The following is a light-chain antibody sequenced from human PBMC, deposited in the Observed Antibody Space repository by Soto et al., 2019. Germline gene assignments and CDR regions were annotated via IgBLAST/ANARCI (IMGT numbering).Light chain of an antibody. CDR1: SSDIIDNNY. J-gene: IGLJ3*02. Sequence: QSALTQPASVSGSPGQSITISCTGTSSDIIDNNYVSWYQQHPGKAPKLIIYDVTNRPSGVSNRFSGSKSGNTASLTISGLQAEDEADYYCSSYRSSTIGVFGGGTKLTVL. CDR3: SSYRSSTIGV. V-gene: IGLV2-14*01. CDR2: DVT.